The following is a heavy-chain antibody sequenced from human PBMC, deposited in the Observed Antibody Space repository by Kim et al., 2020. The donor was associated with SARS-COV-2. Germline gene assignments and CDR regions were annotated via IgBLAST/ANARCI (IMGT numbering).Heavy chain of an antibody. V-gene: IGHV3-7*01. D-gene: IGHD5-18*01. CDR1: GFTFSTYW. CDR2: IKQDGSEK. CDR3: ARDNIFYSYGQLRGYYYYYGMDV. Sequence: GGSLRLSCAASGFTFSTYWMSWVRQAPGKGLEWVANIKQDGSEKYYVYSVKGRFTISRDNAKNSLYLQMNSLRAEDTAVYYCARDNIFYSYGQLRGYYYYYGMDVWGQGTTVTVSS. J-gene: IGHJ6*02.